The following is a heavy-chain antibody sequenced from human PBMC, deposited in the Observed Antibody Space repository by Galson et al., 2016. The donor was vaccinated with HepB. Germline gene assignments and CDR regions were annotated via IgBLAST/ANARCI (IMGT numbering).Heavy chain of an antibody. CDR2: TKDGGSV. CDR1: GGSFRSYV. Sequence: ETLSLTCTVNGGSFRSYVWSWIRQAPGKGLEWIGETKDGGSVNSNPSPQNRVIITIVKSRNHLSLKLSSVTAADTAIYYCARSHYSSGWYSGWFDSWGQGTLVTVSS. J-gene: IGHJ5*01. CDR3: ARSHYSSGWYSGWFDS. D-gene: IGHD6-19*01. V-gene: IGHV4-34*01.